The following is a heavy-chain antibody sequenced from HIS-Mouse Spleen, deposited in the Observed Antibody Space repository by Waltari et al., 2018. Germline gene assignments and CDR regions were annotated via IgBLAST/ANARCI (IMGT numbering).Heavy chain of an antibody. V-gene: IGHV4-30-2*01. D-gene: IGHD1-7*01. J-gene: IGHJ4*02. Sequence: QLQLQESGSGLVKPSQPLSLTCAVSVGSISRGGYSWSWIRQPPGKGLEWIGYIYHSGSTYYNPSLKSRVTISVDRSKNQFSLKLSSVTAADTAVYYCARGTGTTLGFDYWGQGTLVTVSS. CDR2: IYHSGST. CDR3: ARGTGTTLGFDY. CDR1: VGSISRGGYS.